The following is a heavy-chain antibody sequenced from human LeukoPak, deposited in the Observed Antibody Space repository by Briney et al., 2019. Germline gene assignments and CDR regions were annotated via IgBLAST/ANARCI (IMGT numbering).Heavy chain of an antibody. CDR1: GFTFSSYW. CDR2: IKRDGSEK. D-gene: IGHD3-22*01. CDR3: ARDVQDSSGYYYDY. J-gene: IGHJ4*02. Sequence: GGSLRLSCAASGFTFSSYWMSWVRQAPGKGLEWVANIKRDGSEKYYVDSVKGRFTISRDNAKNSLYLQMNSLRAEDTAVYYCARDVQDSSGYYYDYWGQGTLVTVSS. V-gene: IGHV3-7*01.